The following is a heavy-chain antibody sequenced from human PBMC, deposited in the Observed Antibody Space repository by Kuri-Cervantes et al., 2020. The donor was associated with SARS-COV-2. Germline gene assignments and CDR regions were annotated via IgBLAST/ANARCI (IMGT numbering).Heavy chain of an antibody. CDR1: GFTFSSYG. Sequence: GESLKISCAASGFTFSSYGMHWVRLAPGKGLEWVAVISYDGSNKYYADSVKGRFTISRDNSKNTLYLQMNSLRAEDTAVYYCANLVGDVVVPAAKETRYYGMDVWGQGTTVTVSS. V-gene: IGHV3-30*18. CDR3: ANLVGDVVVPAAKETRYYGMDV. J-gene: IGHJ6*02. D-gene: IGHD2-2*01. CDR2: ISYDGSNK.